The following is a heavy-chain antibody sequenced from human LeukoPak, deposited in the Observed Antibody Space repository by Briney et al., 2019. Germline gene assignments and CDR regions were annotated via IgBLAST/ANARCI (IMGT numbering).Heavy chain of an antibody. Sequence: ASVKVSCKSSGYTFTSYDINWVRQATGQGLEWMGWMNPNSGNTGYAQKFQGRITISKNTSISTTYMELSSLTSEDTAVYYCARLREEYYYGSGTPTSFDYWGQGTLVTVSS. D-gene: IGHD3-10*01. CDR2: MNPNSGNT. V-gene: IGHV1-8*01. J-gene: IGHJ4*02. CDR3: ARLREEYYYGSGTPTSFDY. CDR1: GYTFTSYD.